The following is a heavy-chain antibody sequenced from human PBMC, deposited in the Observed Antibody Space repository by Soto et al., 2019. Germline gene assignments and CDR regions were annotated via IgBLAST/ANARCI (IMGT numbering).Heavy chain of an antibody. D-gene: IGHD3-10*01. Sequence: QVQLVQSGAEVKKPGSSVKVPCKASGGTFSSYTISWVRQAPGQGLEGMGRIIPILGIATYAKKFQGRVTITADKSTSTSYMELSSLRTEDTAVYYCARDIWTYGMDVWGQGTTVTVSS. CDR1: GGTFSSYT. J-gene: IGHJ6*02. CDR3: ARDIWTYGMDV. CDR2: IIPILGIA. V-gene: IGHV1-69*08.